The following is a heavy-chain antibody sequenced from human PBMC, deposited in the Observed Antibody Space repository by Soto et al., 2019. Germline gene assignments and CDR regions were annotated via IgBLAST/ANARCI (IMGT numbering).Heavy chain of an antibody. CDR1: GGSISSGDYY. V-gene: IGHV4-30-4*01. CDR3: ARLGPKPRYCYFGGMDV. J-gene: IGHJ6*02. Sequence: TLSLTCTVSGGSISSGDYYWSWIRQPPGKGLEWIGYIYYSGSTYYNPSLKSRVTISVDTSKNQFSLKVNSVTAADTAVYYCARLGPKPRYCYFGGMDVCGPVT. D-gene: IGHD3-22*01. CDR2: IYYSGST.